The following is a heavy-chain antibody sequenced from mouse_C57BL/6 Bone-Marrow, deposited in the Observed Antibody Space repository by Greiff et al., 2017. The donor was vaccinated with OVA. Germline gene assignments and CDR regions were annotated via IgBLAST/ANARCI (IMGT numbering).Heavy chain of an antibody. CDR3: ARGKFITTVVATGYFDV. J-gene: IGHJ1*03. Sequence: EVKLQESGPGLVKPSQSLSLTCSVTGYSITSGYYWNWIRQFPGNKLEWMGYISYDGSNNYNPSLKNRISITRDTSKNQFFLKLNSVTTEDTATYYCARGKFITTVVATGYFDVWGTGTTVTVSS. CDR2: ISYDGSN. CDR1: GYSITSGYY. D-gene: IGHD1-1*01. V-gene: IGHV3-6*01.